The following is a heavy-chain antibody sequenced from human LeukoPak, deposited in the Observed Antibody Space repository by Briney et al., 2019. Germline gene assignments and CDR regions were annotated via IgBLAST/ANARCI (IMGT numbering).Heavy chain of an antibody. CDR1: GYSFISYW. V-gene: IGHV5-51*01. CDR2: IYPGDSDT. CDR3: ARPGVGATWSGDYYAMDV. J-gene: IGHJ6*02. Sequence: GESLKISCKGSGYSFISYWIGWVRQTPGKGLEWMGIIYPGDSDTRYSPSFQGQVTISADKSISTAYLQWSSLKASDTAMYYCARPGVGATWSGDYYAMDVWGQGTTVTVSS. D-gene: IGHD1-26*01.